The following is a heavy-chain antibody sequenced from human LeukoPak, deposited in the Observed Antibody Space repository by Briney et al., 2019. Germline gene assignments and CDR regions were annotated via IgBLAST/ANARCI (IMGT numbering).Heavy chain of an antibody. J-gene: IGHJ4*02. D-gene: IGHD3-22*01. CDR3: ARVSCDSSGYYLESFDY. Sequence: GGSLRLSCAASGFTFSSYWMSWVRQAPGKGLEWVANIKQDGSEKYYVDSVKGRFTISRDNAKNSLYLQMNSLRAEDTAVYYCARVSCDSSGYYLESFDYWGQGTLVTVPS. CDR1: GFTFSSYW. CDR2: IKQDGSEK. V-gene: IGHV3-7*01.